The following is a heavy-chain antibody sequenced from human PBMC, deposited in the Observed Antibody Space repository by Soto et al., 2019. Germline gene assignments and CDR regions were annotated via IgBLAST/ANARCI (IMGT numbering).Heavy chain of an antibody. Sequence: EVQLVESGGGLVKPGGSPRLSCAASGFTFSSYSMNWVRQAPGKGLEWVSSISSSSSYIYYADSVKGRFTISRDNAKNSLYLQMNSLRAEDTAVYYCARGGGSSWIFHVWGQGTTVTVSS. CDR2: ISSSSSYI. D-gene: IGHD6-13*01. CDR3: ARGGGSSWIFHV. J-gene: IGHJ6*02. CDR1: GFTFSSYS. V-gene: IGHV3-21*01.